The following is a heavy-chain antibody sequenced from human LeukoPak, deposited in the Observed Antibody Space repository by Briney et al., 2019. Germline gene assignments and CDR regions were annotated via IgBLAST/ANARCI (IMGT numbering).Heavy chain of an antibody. CDR2: ISDNGGRT. CDR1: GFTFSGYA. D-gene: IGHD6-19*01. CDR3: AKATPQWRGGSYYFDY. J-gene: IGHJ4*02. V-gene: IGHV3-23*01. Sequence: GGSLRLSCAASGFTFSGYAMSWVRQAPGKGLEWVSTISDNGGRTYYADSVKGRFTISRDNSKNTLYLQMNSLRAEDTAVYYCAKATPQWRGGSYYFDYWGQGTLVTVSS.